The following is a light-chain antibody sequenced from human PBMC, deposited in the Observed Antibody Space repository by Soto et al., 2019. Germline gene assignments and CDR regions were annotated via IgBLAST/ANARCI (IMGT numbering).Light chain of an antibody. Sequence: DFQMTQSPSSLSASVGDRVTITCRASQGINNSLAWYQQKPGKVPKLLIYAASTLQPGVPSRFSGSGSGTDFTLTISSLQPEDVSTYYCQKYMSAPVTFGQGTRLEIK. CDR3: QKYMSAPVT. V-gene: IGKV1-27*01. J-gene: IGKJ5*01. CDR2: AAS. CDR1: QGINNS.